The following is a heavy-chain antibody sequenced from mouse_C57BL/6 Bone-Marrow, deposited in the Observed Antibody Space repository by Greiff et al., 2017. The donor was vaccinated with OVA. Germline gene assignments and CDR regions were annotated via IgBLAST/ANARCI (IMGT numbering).Heavy chain of an antibody. V-gene: IGHV14-1*01. J-gene: IGHJ1*03. CDR3: TTDRRGHYYGSTLWYFDV. D-gene: IGHD1-1*01. CDR1: GFNIKDYY. Sequence: VQLQQSGAELVRPGASVKLSCTASGFNIKDYYMHWVKQRPEQGLEWIGRIDPEDGDTEYAPKFPGKATMTADTSTNTDYQQLSSLTSKDTAVYYCTTDRRGHYYGSTLWYFDVWGTGTTVTVSS. CDR2: IDPEDGDT.